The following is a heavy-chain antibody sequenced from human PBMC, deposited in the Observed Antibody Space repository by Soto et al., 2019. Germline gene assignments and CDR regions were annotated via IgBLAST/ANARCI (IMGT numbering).Heavy chain of an antibody. V-gene: IGHV1-58*02. CDR3: AAEGDYYDSSEEDFQH. Sequence: QMQLVQSGPEVKKPGTSVKVSCKASGFTFTSSAMQWVRQARGQRLEWIGWIVVGSGNTNYAQKFQERVTITRDMTTSTAYMELSSLRSEDTAVYYCAAEGDYYDSSEEDFQHWGQGTLVTVSS. D-gene: IGHD3-22*01. J-gene: IGHJ1*01. CDR1: GFTFTSSA. CDR2: IVVGSGNT.